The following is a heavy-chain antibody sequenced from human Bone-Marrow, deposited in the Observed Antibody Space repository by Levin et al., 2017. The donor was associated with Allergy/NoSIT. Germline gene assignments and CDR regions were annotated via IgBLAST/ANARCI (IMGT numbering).Heavy chain of an antibody. CDR1: GGSINSGDSF. V-gene: IGHV4-30-4*01. Sequence: SQTLSLTCTVSGGSINSGDSFWTWIRQPPGKGLEWIGYIFYSGSTFFNPSLKSRLIISVDTSRNQFSLHLSSVTAADTAVYYCARAKGIAVAGLDYWGQGTLVTVSS. D-gene: IGHD6-19*01. CDR3: ARAKGIAVAGLDY. J-gene: IGHJ4*02. CDR2: IFYSGST.